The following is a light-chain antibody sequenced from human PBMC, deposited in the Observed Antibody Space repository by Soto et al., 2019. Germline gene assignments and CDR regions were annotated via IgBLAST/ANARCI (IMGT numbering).Light chain of an antibody. CDR3: SSYTSSITYI. Sequence: QSVLTQPPSVSGSPGQSVTISCTGTSSDVGSYNRVSWYQQPPGTAPKLMIYDVSNRPSGVPDRFSGSKSGNTASLTTSGLQAEDEADYYCSSYTSSITYIFGTGTKVTVL. J-gene: IGLJ1*01. CDR2: DVS. V-gene: IGLV2-18*03. CDR1: SSDVGSYNR.